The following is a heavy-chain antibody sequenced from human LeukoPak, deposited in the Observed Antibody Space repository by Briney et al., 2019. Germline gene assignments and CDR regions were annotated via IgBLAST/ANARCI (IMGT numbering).Heavy chain of an antibody. D-gene: IGHD1-20*01. CDR2: IYYSGST. V-gene: IGHV4-31*03. J-gene: IGHJ5*02. CDR3: ARDRYNWNPARGGDWFDP. Sequence: SQTLSLTCTVSGGSISSGGYYWTWIRQHPGKGLEWIGYIYYSGSTYYNPSLKSRVTISVDTSKNQFSLKLSSVTAADTAVYYCARDRYNWNPARGGDWFDPWGQGTLVTVSS. CDR1: GGSISSGGYY.